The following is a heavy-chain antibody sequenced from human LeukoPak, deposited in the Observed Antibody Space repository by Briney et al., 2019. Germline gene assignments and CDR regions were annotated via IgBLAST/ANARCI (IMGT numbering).Heavy chain of an antibody. J-gene: IGHJ4*02. D-gene: IGHD3-10*01. CDR2: INAGNGNT. Sequence: ASVNVSCKASGYTFTSYAMHWVRQAPGQRLEWMGWINAGNGNTRYSQKFQGRVTITRDTSASTAYMELSSLRSEDTAVYYCARDLGSSSGDYWGQGTLVTVSS. V-gene: IGHV1-3*01. CDR1: GYTFTSYA. CDR3: ARDLGSSSGDY.